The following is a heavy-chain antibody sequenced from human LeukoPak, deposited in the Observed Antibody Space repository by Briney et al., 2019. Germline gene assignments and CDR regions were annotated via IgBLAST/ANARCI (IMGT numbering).Heavy chain of an antibody. J-gene: IGHJ5*02. CDR1: GYSFTNYW. D-gene: IGHD3-10*01. Sequence: GESLKISCKGSGYSFTNYWIAWVRPMPGKGLEWMGIIYPGDSDTRYRPSFQDQVTISADKSISTAYLQWSSLKASDTAMYYCARHGYYGSDNWFDPWGQGTLVTVSS. CDR2: IYPGDSDT. CDR3: ARHGYYGSDNWFDP. V-gene: IGHV5-51*01.